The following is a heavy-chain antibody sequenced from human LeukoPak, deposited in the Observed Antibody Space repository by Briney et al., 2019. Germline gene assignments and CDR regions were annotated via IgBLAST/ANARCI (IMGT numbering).Heavy chain of an antibody. D-gene: IGHD6-19*01. Sequence: SETLSLTCAVYGGSFSGYYWSWIRQPLGKGLEWIGEINHSGSTNYNPSLKSRVTISVDTSKNQFSLKLSSVTAADTAVYYCAREGGPSSGWYIDYWGQGTLVTVSS. CDR2: INHSGST. V-gene: IGHV4-34*01. CDR3: AREGGPSSGWYIDY. CDR1: GGSFSGYY. J-gene: IGHJ4*02.